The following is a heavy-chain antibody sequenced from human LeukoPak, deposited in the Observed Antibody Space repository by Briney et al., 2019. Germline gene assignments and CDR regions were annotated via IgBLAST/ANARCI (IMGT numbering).Heavy chain of an antibody. Sequence: SETLSLTCTVSGDSISSYYWSWIRQPAGKGLEWIAYTYYSGNPNYNPSLKSRATISVDTSKNQFSLKLSSVTAADTAVYYCAKGGPEASAGLSWFDPWGQGTLVTVSS. CDR3: AKGGPEASAGLSWFDP. D-gene: IGHD1-14*01. J-gene: IGHJ5*02. CDR1: GDSISSYY. CDR2: TYYSGNP. V-gene: IGHV4-59*01.